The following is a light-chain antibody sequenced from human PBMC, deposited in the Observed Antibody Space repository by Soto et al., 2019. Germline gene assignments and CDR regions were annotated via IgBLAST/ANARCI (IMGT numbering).Light chain of an antibody. V-gene: IGKV3-15*01. Sequence: EIVMTQSPAPLSVSPGEGATLSCRASQSVSSNLAWYQQKPGQTPRLLIYGASTRATGIPARFSGSGSGTEFTLTISSLQSEDVAVYYCQHYNNWPKTFGQGTKVDIK. CDR1: QSVSSN. J-gene: IGKJ1*01. CDR3: QHYNNWPKT. CDR2: GAS.